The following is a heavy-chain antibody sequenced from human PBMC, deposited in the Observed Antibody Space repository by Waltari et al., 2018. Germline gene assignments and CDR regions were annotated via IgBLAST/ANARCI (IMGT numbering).Heavy chain of an antibody. D-gene: IGHD2-2*01. CDR1: GDSISGNYW. CDR3: AGDRAIGLFFDY. CDR2: VNHSGKT. V-gene: IGHV4-4*02. Sequence: QVQLQESGQGLVKPSGTLSLTCAVSGDSISGNYWWSWVRQSPEKGLEWIGQVNHSGKTHYNPSLPNRVTISVDEPKTQFSLNLNSVTGADTAVYYCAGDRAIGLFFDYWGRGTLVTVSS. J-gene: IGHJ4*02.